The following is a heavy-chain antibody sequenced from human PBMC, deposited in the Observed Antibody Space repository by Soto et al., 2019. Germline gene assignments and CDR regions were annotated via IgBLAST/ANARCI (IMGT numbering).Heavy chain of an antibody. CDR2: ISYDGSNK. V-gene: IGHV3-30*18. D-gene: IGHD5-18*01. J-gene: IGHJ6*02. CDR1: GFTFSSYG. CDR3: ANTLLDTAMADDYYYYGMDV. Sequence: GGSLRLSCAASGFTFSSYGMHWVRQAPGKGLEWVAAISYDGSNKYYADSVKGRFTISRDNSKNTLYLQMNSLRAEDTAVYYCANTLLDTAMADDYYYYGMDVWGQGTTVTVSS.